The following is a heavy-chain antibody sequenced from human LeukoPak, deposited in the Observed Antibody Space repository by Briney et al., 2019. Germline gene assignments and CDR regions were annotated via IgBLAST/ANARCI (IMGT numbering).Heavy chain of an antibody. V-gene: IGHV1-69*05. J-gene: IGHJ6*03. CDR2: ITPIFGTA. CDR3: ARARPGLYYYYYMDV. Sequence: SVKVSCKASGGTFSSYAISWVRQAPGQGLEWMGGITPIFGTANYAQKFQGRVTITTDESTSTAYMELSSLRSEDTAVYYCARARPGLYYYYYMDVWGKGTTVTVSS. CDR1: GGTFSSYA. D-gene: IGHD2-2*01.